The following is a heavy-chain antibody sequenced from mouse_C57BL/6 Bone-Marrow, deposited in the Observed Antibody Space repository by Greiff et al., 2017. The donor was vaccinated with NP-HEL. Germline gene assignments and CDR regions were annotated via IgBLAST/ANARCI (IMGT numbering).Heavy chain of an antibody. CDR1: GFTFNTYA. CDR3: VRDQGLYGNLYYFDY. D-gene: IGHD2-1*01. V-gene: IGHV10-3*01. CDR2: IRSKSSNYAT. J-gene: IGHJ2*01. Sequence: EVQLVESGGGLVQPKGSLKLSCAASGFTFNTYAMHWVRQAPGKGLEWVARIRSKSSNYATYYADSVKDRFTISRDDSQSMLYLQMNNLKTEDTAMYYCVRDQGLYGNLYYFDYWGQGTTLTVSS.